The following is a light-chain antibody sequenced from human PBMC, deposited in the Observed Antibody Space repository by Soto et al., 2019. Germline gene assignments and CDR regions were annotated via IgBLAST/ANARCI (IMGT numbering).Light chain of an antibody. CDR2: EGS. CDR3: GPYPTRLSV. CDR1: SSDIGGYKY. V-gene: IGLV2-14*01. J-gene: IGLJ1*01. Sequence: QPALTQPASGSGSPGQSITISCTGTSSDIGGYKYFSWYQQHPGKAPKLMIYEGSNRPSGVSDRFSGSKSGNTASLTISGIQYEYEADYYCGPYPTRLSVFGTGPKVTXL.